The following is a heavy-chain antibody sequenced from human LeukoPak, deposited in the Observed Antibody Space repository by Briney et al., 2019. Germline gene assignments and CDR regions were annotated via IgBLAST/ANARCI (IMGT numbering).Heavy chain of an antibody. Sequence: GGSLRLSCAASGFTFSNYGMNWVRQAPGKGLEWVSFTDTSGNYIYYGDSVKGRFTISRDNARNLLFLQMNGLRAEDTAVYYCARGRSITLLRGVAMSDGFDIWGQGAMVAVSS. D-gene: IGHD3-10*01. CDR2: TDTSGNYI. CDR1: GFTFSNYG. V-gene: IGHV3-21*06. J-gene: IGHJ3*02. CDR3: ARGRSITLLRGVAMSDGFDI.